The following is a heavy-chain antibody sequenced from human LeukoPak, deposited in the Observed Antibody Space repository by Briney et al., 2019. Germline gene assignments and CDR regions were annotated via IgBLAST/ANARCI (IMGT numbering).Heavy chain of an antibody. CDR1: GFTFSSYA. J-gene: IGHJ4*02. CDR2: ISYDGSNK. V-gene: IGHV3-30-3*01. Sequence: PGGSLRLSCAASGFTFSSYAMHWVRQAPGKGLEWVAVISYDGSNKYYADSVKGRFTISRDNSKNTLYLQMNSLRAEDTAVYYCARDVQYYYGSSGYYPDSWGQGTLVTVSS. CDR3: ARDVQYYYGSSGYYPDS. D-gene: IGHD3-22*01.